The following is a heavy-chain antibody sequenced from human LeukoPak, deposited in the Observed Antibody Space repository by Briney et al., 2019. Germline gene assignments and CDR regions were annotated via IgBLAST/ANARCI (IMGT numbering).Heavy chain of an antibody. CDR1: GFTFNSYA. CDR2: ITGGGDTT. CDR3: AKERSEVVVAATNY. V-gene: IGHV3-23*01. Sequence: GESLKISCAASGFTFNSYAMTWVRQAPGKGLEWVSSITGGGDTTYYADSVRGRFTISRDNSKSTLSLQINSLRAEDTAVYYCAKERSEVVVAATNYWGQGTLVTVSS. D-gene: IGHD2-15*01. J-gene: IGHJ4*02.